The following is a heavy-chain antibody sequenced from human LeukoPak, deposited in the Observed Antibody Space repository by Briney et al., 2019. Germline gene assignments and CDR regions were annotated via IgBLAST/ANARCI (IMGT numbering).Heavy chain of an antibody. CDR2: IKEDGSEI. Sequence: PGGSLRLSCAASAFTFSNYWMSWVRQAPGKGLEWVANIKEDGSEINYVDSVKGRFTISRDNAKNSLYLQMNSLTVDDTAVYYCARYRGYSSFDFWGQGTLVTVSS. V-gene: IGHV3-7*03. CDR3: ARYRGYSSFDF. CDR1: AFTFSNYW. J-gene: IGHJ4*02. D-gene: IGHD4-23*01.